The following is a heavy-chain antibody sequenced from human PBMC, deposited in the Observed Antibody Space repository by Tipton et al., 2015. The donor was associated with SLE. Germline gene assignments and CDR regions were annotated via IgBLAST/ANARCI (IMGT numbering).Heavy chain of an antibody. J-gene: IGHJ2*01. D-gene: IGHD1-26*01. V-gene: IGHV4-59*01. CDR1: GGPFNGFF. CDR2: IFYTGSV. Sequence: TLSLTCAVSGGPFNGFFWTWIRQPPGKGLEWIGSIFYTGSVHDNPSLTSRVTMSLDTSKSQFSLRLTSVSAADTAMYFCARRVPHRYYFDLWGRGTLVTVSS. CDR3: ARRVPHRYYFDL.